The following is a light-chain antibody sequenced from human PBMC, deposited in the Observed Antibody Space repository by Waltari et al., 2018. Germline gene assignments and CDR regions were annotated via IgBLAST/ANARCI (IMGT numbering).Light chain of an antibody. CDR3: FSYAGRATGV. V-gene: IGLV2-23*02. J-gene: IGLJ2*01. CDR2: EVS. CDR1: SSDVGKYNL. Sequence: QSALTQPASVSGSPGQSITISCTGTSSDVGKYNLVSWYQHHPGQAPKLIIYEVSQRPSGVSDRFSGSKSGNTASLTISGLQAEDEADYYCFSYAGRATGVFGGGTKLTVL.